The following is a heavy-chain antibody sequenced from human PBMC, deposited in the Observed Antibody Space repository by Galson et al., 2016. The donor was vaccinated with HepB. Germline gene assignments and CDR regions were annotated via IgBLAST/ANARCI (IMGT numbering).Heavy chain of an antibody. CDR3: ARVHPRAVVLDY. Sequence: ETLSLTCNVSGGSGTSGSYFWSWIRQPPGKGLEWIGYIYYSGSTNYNPSLKSRITISEGTTKSQFSLKLTSVTAEDTAVYYCARVHPRAVVLDYWGQGTLVTVSS. J-gene: IGHJ4*02. CDR1: GGSGTSGSYF. D-gene: IGHD4-23*01. CDR2: IYYSGST. V-gene: IGHV4-61*01.